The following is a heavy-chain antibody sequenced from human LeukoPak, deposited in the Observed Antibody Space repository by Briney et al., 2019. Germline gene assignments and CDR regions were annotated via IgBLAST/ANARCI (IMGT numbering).Heavy chain of an antibody. Sequence: ASVKVSCKASGYTFTSYGISWVRQAPGQGLEWMGWISAYNGNTNYAQKLQGRVTMTTDTSTSTAYMELRSLRSDDTAVYYCARDSPLYCSSTSCIDYYYYGMDVWGQGTTVTVSS. V-gene: IGHV1-18*01. D-gene: IGHD2-2*01. CDR1: GYTFTSYG. J-gene: IGHJ6*02. CDR3: ARDSPLYCSSTSCIDYYYYGMDV. CDR2: ISAYNGNT.